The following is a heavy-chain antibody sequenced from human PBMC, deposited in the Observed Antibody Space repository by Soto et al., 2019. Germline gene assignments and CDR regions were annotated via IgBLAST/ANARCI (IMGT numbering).Heavy chain of an antibody. CDR2: IYYSGST. CDR3: ARQSGSSGWSVDY. CDR1: GGSISSSSYY. Sequence: QLQLQESGPGLVKPSETLSLTCTVSGGSISSSSYYWGWIRQPPGKGLEWIGSIYYSGSTYYNPSLKSRVTISVDTSKNQFSLKLSSVTAADTAVYYCARQSGSSGWSVDYWGQGTLVTVSS. V-gene: IGHV4-39*01. J-gene: IGHJ4*02. D-gene: IGHD6-19*01.